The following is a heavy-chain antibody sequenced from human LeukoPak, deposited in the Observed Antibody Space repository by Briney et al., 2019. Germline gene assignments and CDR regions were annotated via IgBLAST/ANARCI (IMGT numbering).Heavy chain of an antibody. V-gene: IGHV1-2*02. CDR1: GYTFSGYY. D-gene: IGHD3-3*01. CDR3: ARVLYDFWSGYQHFDY. J-gene: IGHJ4*02. CDR2: INPKNGGA. Sequence: ASVKVSCKASGYTFSGYYMHWVRQVPGQGPEWMGWINPKNGGAKLAQKFQGRVTMARDTSISTAYMELSRLRSDDTAVYYCARVLYDFWSGYQHFDYWGQGTLVTVSS.